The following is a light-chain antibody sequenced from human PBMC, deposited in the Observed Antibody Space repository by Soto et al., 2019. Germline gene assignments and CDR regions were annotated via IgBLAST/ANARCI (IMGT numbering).Light chain of an antibody. CDR1: QGISSR. CDR2: AAS. V-gene: IGKV1-12*01. CDR3: QQSNSFPLT. Sequence: DIPMTQSPSSVSASVGDRVTITCRASQGISSRLAWYQQKPGKAPNLLIYAASSLQGGVPSRFSGSGSETDFTLTIGSLQPEDFATYYCQQSNSFPLTFGGGTKVEIK. J-gene: IGKJ4*01.